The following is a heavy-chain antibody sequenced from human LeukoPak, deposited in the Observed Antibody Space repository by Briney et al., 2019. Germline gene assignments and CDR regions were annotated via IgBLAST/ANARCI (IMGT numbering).Heavy chain of an antibody. Sequence: KPSETLSLTCTVSGGSISGYYWSWIRQPPGKGLEWIGFIYYSGSTKYNPSLKSRVTISVDTSNNQFSLKLTSVTDADTAVYYCARYGSGSYSDDHFQHWGQGTLVTVSS. CDR1: GGSISGYY. V-gene: IGHV4-59*08. CDR3: ARYGSGSYSDDHFQH. D-gene: IGHD3-10*01. J-gene: IGHJ1*01. CDR2: IYYSGST.